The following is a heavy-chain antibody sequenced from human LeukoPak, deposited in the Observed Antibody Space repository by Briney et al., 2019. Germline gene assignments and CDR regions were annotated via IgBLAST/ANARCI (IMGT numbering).Heavy chain of an antibody. V-gene: IGHV3-30*02. CDR2: IRYDGSNK. Sequence: GGSLRLSCAASGFTFSSYGMHWVRQAPGKGLEWVAFIRYDGSNKYYADSVKGRFTISRDNSKNTLYLQMNSLRAEDTAVYYCAKRMTIPDTPRYYYYYYMDVWGEGTTVTISS. CDR3: AKRMTIPDTPRYYYYYYMDV. J-gene: IGHJ6*03. D-gene: IGHD2-21*01. CDR1: GFTFSSYG.